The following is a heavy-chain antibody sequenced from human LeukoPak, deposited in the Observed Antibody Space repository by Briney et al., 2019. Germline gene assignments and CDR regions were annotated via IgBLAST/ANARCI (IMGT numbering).Heavy chain of an antibody. V-gene: IGHV4-38-2*02. CDR2: IHHSGRT. Sequence: SETLSLTCTVSGYSISSDYYWGWIRQPPGKGLEWIGSIHHSGRTYYNPSLKSRVTISVDTSKNQFSLKLSSLTAADTAVYYCARDHLANLASRLFDPWGQGTLVTVSS. D-gene: IGHD3-3*01. CDR3: ARDHLANLASRLFDP. J-gene: IGHJ5*02. CDR1: GYSISSDYY.